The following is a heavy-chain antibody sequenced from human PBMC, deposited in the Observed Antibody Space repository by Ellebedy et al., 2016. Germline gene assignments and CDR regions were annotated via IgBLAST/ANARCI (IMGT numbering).Heavy chain of an antibody. D-gene: IGHD2-15*01. Sequence: SETLSLTCTVSGGSISSYYWSWIRQPPGKGLEWIGYIYYSGSTNYNPSLKSRVTISVDTSKNQFSLKLSSVTAADTAVYYCARHSSSDYYYGMDVWGQGTTVTVSS. CDR2: IYYSGST. V-gene: IGHV4-59*08. CDR1: GGSISSYY. J-gene: IGHJ6*02. CDR3: ARHSSSDYYYGMDV.